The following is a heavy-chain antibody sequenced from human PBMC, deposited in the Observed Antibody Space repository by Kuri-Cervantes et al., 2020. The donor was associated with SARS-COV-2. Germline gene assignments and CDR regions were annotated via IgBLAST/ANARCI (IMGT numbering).Heavy chain of an antibody. Sequence: SETLSLTCTVSGGSTSSYYWSWIRQPPGKGLEWIGYIYYSGSTNYNPSLKSRVTISVDTSKNQFSLKLSSVTAADTAVYYCARRYCSSTSCYTDYGMDVWGQGTTVTVSS. CDR3: ARRYCSSTSCYTDYGMDV. J-gene: IGHJ6*02. V-gene: IGHV4-59*12. CDR1: GGSTSSYY. CDR2: IYYSGST. D-gene: IGHD2-2*02.